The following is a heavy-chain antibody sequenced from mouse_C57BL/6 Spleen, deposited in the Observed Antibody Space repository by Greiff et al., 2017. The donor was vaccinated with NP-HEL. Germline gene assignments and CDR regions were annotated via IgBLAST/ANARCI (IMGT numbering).Heavy chain of an antibody. V-gene: IGHV1-82*01. J-gene: IGHJ3*01. CDR1: GYAFSSSW. CDR2: IYPGDGDT. Sequence: QVQLQQSGPELVKPGASVKISCKASGYAFSSSWMNWVKQRPGKGLEWIGRIYPGDGDTNYNGKFKGKATLTADKSSSTAYMQLSSLTSEDSAVYFCAREAGKYWFAYWGQGTLVTVSA. CDR3: AREAGKYWFAY. D-gene: IGHD4-1*01.